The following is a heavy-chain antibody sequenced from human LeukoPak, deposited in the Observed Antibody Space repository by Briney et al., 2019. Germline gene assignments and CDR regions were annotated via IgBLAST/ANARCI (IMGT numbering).Heavy chain of an antibody. CDR2: LYHTGAT. D-gene: IGHD3-10*01. V-gene: IGHV4-38-2*02. CDR1: GYSITSGYY. CDR3: VRDRGSATRTLDY. Sequence: SETLSLTCNVSGYSITSGYYWGWIRQPPGKGLEWIGSLYHTGATLYNPSLKSRLTISVDTSRNQFSLKLTSVTAADTAVYYCVRDRGSATRTLDYWGQGKLVTVSS. J-gene: IGHJ4*02.